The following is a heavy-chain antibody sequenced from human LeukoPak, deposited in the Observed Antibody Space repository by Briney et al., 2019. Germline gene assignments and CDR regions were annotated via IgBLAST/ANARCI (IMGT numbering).Heavy chain of an antibody. Sequence: SGPTLVNPTQTLTLTCTFSGFSLSTSGVGVGWIRQPPGKALEWLALIYWNDDKRYSPSLKSRLTITKDTSKNQVVLTMTNMDPVDTATYYCAHSSPSQDLYYDFWSGYYTGILDCNFDYWGQGTLVTVSS. CDR1: GFSLSTSGVG. CDR2: IYWNDDK. V-gene: IGHV2-5*01. D-gene: IGHD3-3*01. J-gene: IGHJ4*02. CDR3: AHSSPSQDLYYDFWSGYYTGILDCNFDY.